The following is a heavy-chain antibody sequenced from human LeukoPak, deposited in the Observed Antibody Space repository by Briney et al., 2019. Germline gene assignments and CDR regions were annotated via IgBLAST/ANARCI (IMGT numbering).Heavy chain of an antibody. J-gene: IGHJ4*02. CDR1: GGTXSSYA. V-gene: IGHV1-18*01. D-gene: IGHD3-3*01. Sequence: GASVKVSCKASGGTXSSYAISWVRQAPGQGLEWMAWISTYNGNTNYAQKVQGRATMTTDTSTSTAYMELRSLRSDDTAVYYCARVLRYDFWSAYYFDYWGQGTLVTVSS. CDR2: ISTYNGNT. CDR3: ARVLRYDFWSAYYFDY.